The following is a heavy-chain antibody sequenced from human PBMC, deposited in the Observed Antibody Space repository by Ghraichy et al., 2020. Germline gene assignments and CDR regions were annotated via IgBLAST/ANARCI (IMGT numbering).Heavy chain of an antibody. CDR3: AGDYCGGDCYSENYYYYGMDV. D-gene: IGHD2-21*02. CDR2: ISSSSSTI. CDR1: GFTFSSYS. J-gene: IGHJ6*02. Sequence: GGSLRLSCAASGFTFSSYSMNWVRQAPGKGLEWVSYISSSSSTIYYADSVKGRFTISRDNAKNSLYLQMNSLRDEDTAVYYCAGDYCGGDCYSENYYYYGMDVWGQGTTVTVSS. V-gene: IGHV3-48*02.